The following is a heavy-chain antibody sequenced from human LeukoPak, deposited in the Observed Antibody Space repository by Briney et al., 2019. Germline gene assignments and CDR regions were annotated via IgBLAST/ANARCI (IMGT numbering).Heavy chain of an antibody. D-gene: IGHD2-2*01. J-gene: IGHJ4*02. CDR2: INPKSGGT. CDR1: GYTFTGYY. Sequence: GASVKVFCKASGYTFTGYYMHWVRQAPGQGLEWMGWINPKSGGTNYAQKFEGRVTMTRDTSISTAYMELSRLRSDDTAVYYCARAHCSSTCCYVGIFDYWGQGTLVTVSS. CDR3: ARAHCSSTCCYVGIFDY. V-gene: IGHV1-2*02.